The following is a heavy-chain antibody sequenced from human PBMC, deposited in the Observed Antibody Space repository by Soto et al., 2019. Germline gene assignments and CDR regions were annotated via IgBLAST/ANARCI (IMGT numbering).Heavy chain of an antibody. CDR1: GGTFSIYA. CDR2: IIPIFGTA. D-gene: IGHD2-2*01. J-gene: IGHJ6*02. CDR3: ARDSIVVPAAMLGQSGSFLFYYYGMDV. Sequence: GASVKVSCKASGGTFSIYAIIWVRQAPGQGLEWMGGIIPIFGTANYAQKFQGRVTITADESTSTAYMELSSLRSEDTAVYYCARDSIVVPAAMLGQSGSFLFYYYGMDVWGQGTTVTVSS. V-gene: IGHV1-69*13.